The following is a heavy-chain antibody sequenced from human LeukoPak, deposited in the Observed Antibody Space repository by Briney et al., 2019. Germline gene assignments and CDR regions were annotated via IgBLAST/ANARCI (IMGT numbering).Heavy chain of an antibody. J-gene: IGHJ5*02. CDR2: IYTSGST. CDR1: GGSISSYY. V-gene: IGHV4-4*07. D-gene: IGHD6-13*01. CDR3: ARVRPIATTGSNWFDP. Sequence: PSETLSLTCTVSGGSISSYYWSWIRQPAGKGLEWIGRIYTSGSTNYNPSLKSRVTMSVDTSKNQFSLKLSSVTAADTAVYYCARVRPIATTGSNWFDPWGQGTLVTVSS.